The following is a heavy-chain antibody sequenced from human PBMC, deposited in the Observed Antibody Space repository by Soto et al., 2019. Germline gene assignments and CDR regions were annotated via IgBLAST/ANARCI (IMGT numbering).Heavy chain of an antibody. J-gene: IGHJ6*02. CDR1: GSTVSRYA. CDR2: IIPVLGKT. V-gene: IGHV1-69*06. D-gene: IGHD2-15*01. CDR3: GGLKCNSGATCNTYFNGVHL. Sequence: QVNLVQSGGEVKKPWCSVKVSCRASGSTVSRYAVSWVRQAPGQGLEWMGVIIPVLGKTTYAEKFQGRLTITTDKPTGTVYMELSGLRSEATAMYYCGGLKCNSGATCNTYFNGVHLWGQGTAVSVSS.